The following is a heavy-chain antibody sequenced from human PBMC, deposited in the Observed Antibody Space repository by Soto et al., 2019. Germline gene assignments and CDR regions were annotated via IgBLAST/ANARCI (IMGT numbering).Heavy chain of an antibody. CDR1: GYTFTSYG. V-gene: IGHV1-18*01. CDR2: ISAYNGNT. D-gene: IGHD3-3*01. J-gene: IGHJ4*02. CDR3: ARALGKYYDFWSGYSTQFDY. Sequence: QVQLVQSGAEVKKPGASVKVSCKASGYTFTSYGISWVRQAPGQGLEWMGWISAYNGNTNYAQKLQGRVTMTTDTSTRTAYMELRSLRSDDTAVYYCARALGKYYDFWSGYSTQFDYWGQGTLVTVSS.